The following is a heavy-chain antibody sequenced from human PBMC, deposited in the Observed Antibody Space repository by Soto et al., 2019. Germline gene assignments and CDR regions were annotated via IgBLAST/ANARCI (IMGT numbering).Heavy chain of an antibody. V-gene: IGHV3-21*01. CDR1: AFTFSSYS. D-gene: IGHD6-19*01. CDR3: ARAVSGTWYFDY. Sequence: GGSLRLSCAASAFTFSSYSMNWVRQAPGKGLEWVSSISSSSSHIYYADSVKGRFTISRDNAKNSLYLQVNSLRADDTAVYYCARAVSGTWYFDYWGQGTLVTVSS. CDR2: ISSSSSHI. J-gene: IGHJ4*02.